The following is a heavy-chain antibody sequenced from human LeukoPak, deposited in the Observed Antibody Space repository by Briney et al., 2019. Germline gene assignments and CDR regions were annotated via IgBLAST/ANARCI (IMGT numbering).Heavy chain of an antibody. CDR3: ARELYSGREGFDY. V-gene: IGHV3-23*01. CDR1: GFTFSSYA. J-gene: IGHJ4*02. CDR2: ISGSGGST. D-gene: IGHD1-26*01. Sequence: GGSLRLSCAASGFTFSSYAMGWVRQAPGKGLEWVSAISGSGGSTYYADSVKGRFTISRDNSKNTLYLQMNSLRAEDTAVYYCARELYSGREGFDYWGQGTLVTVSS.